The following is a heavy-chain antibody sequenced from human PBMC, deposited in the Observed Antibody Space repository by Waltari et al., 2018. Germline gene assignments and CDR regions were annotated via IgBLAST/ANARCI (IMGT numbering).Heavy chain of an antibody. J-gene: IGHJ5*02. Sequence: QVQLVQSGGGLVKHGGSLRLSCEASGLPFNDYYMTGIRQAPGKGLEWVAEVATRRYTNDCTGSLEGRFTVSRCNARTTLYLQIDTLRVEDSATYYCAGAGSRWGGPYIPTGYLDPWGQGALVTVSS. D-gene: IGHD1-1*01. CDR1: GLPFNDYY. CDR3: AGAGSRWGGPYIPTGYLDP. V-gene: IGHV3-11*05. CDR2: VATRRYT.